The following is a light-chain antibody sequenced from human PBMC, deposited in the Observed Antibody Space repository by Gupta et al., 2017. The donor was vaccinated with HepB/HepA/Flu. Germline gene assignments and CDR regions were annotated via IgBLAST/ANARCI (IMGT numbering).Light chain of an antibody. CDR2: FND. Sequence: HSLLTQSTSISRTPGQRVTIPCSGSSSNVGSNNVNWYQQLPGTAPNLLIYFNDERPSGAPDRITGSKSGSSASPATRGLQSEDEADYYGAAWDTRLNAVVVGGGTKLT. CDR1: SSNVGSNN. CDR3: AAWDTRLNAVV. V-gene: IGLV1-44*01. J-gene: IGLJ2*01.